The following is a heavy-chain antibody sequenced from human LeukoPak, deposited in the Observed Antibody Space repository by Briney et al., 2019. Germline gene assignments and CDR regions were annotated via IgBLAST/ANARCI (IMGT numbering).Heavy chain of an antibody. V-gene: IGHV4-59*01. D-gene: IGHD4-17*01. CDR3: ARSTTTVTTPFDY. CDR2: IYYSGST. CDR1: GQSISRGFY. J-gene: IGHJ4*02. Sequence: SETLSLTCSVSGQSISRGFYWGWIRQPPGKGLEWIGYIYYSGSTNYNPSLKSRVTISVDTSKNQFSLKLSSVTAADTAVYYCARSTTTVTTPFDYWGQGTLVTVSS.